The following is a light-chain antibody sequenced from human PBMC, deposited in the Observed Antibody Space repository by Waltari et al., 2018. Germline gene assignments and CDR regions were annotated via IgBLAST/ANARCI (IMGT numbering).Light chain of an antibody. Sequence: SYELTQPSSVSVSPGQTARITCSGDVLAKKYARWFQQKPGQAPVLVIYKDSERPSGILERFSGSSSGTTVTLTISGAQVEDEADYYCYSAADNIGVFGGGTKLTVL. CDR3: YSAADNIGV. CDR2: KDS. V-gene: IGLV3-27*01. J-gene: IGLJ3*02. CDR1: VLAKKY.